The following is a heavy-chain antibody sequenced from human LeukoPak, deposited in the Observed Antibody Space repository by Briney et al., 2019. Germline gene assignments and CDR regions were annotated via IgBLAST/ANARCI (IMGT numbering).Heavy chain of an antibody. CDR3: ASDPGVVRHRPPGRNFDY. Sequence: SVKVSCKASGGTFSSYAISWVRQAPGQGLEWMGRIIPILGIANYAQKFQGRVTITADKSTSTAYMERSSLRSEDTAVYYCASDPGVVRHRPPGRNFDYWGQGTLVTVSS. V-gene: IGHV1-69*04. D-gene: IGHD2-15*01. J-gene: IGHJ4*02. CDR1: GGTFSSYA. CDR2: IIPILGIA.